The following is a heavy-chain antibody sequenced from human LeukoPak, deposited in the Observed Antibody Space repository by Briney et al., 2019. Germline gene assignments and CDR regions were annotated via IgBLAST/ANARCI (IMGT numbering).Heavy chain of an antibody. D-gene: IGHD3-22*01. CDR3: AKTYYYDSSGYALFGY. J-gene: IGHJ4*02. V-gene: IGHV1-69*13. CDR1: GYTFTSYG. CDR2: IIPIFGTA. Sequence: SVKVSCKASGYTFTSYGISWVRQAPGQGLEWMGGIIPIFGTANYAQKFQGRVTITADESTSTAYMELSSLRSEDTAVYYCAKTYYYDSSGYALFGYWGQGTLVTVSS.